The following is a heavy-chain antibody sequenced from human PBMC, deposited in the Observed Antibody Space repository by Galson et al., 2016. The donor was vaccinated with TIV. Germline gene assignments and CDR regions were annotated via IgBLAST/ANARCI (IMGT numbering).Heavy chain of an antibody. CDR3: ARWTDSGSYYDYFHH. CDR2: VYNRGTT. D-gene: IGHD1-26*01. V-gene: IGHV4-31*03. J-gene: IGHJ1*01. CDR1: GASISNDGYY. Sequence: TLSLTCNVSGASISNDGYYWTWIRQASGKGLVWIGNVYNRGTTSYNPSLKSRVAISVDTSQNQFSLRLNSVTAADTAVYYCARWTDSGSYYDYFHHWGQGTLVTVSS.